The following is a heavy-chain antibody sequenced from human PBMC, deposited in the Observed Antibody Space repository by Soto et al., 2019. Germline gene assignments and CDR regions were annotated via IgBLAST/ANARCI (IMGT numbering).Heavy chain of an antibody. CDR2: VHTSGST. D-gene: IGHD4-17*01. CDR3: ASHGDILRRFDY. J-gene: IGHJ4*02. CDR1: GDSISSYF. V-gene: IGHV4-4*07. Sequence: SETLSLTCTVSGDSISSYFWSWIRQPAGKGLEWIGRVHTSGSTTYNPSLKSRVTMSVDTSKSQFSLKLTSVTAADTAVYYCASHGDILRRFDYWGQGTLVTVSS.